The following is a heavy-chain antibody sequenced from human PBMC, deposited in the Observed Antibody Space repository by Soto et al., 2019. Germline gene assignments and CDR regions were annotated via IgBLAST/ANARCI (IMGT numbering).Heavy chain of an antibody. V-gene: IGHV3-23*01. D-gene: IGHD3-10*01. Sequence: RLSCAASGFTFSSYAMSWVRPAPGKGLEWVSAISGSGGSTYYADSVKGRFTISRDNSKNTLYLQMNSLRAEDTAVYYCAKDPGSFHRWFDPWGQGTLVTVSS. CDR3: AKDPGSFHRWFDP. J-gene: IGHJ5*02. CDR1: GFTFSSYA. CDR2: ISGSGGST.